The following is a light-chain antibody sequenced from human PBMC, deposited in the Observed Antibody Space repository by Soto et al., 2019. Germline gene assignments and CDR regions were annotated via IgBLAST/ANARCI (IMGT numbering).Light chain of an antibody. Sequence: EIQMTQSPSSLSASVGDRVTITCRASQSISSYLHWYQQKPGKAPQLLIYAASSLQSGVPSKFSGSGSGTDFTLTISSLQPEDFATYYCQQSYSTPWTFGQGTKVEI. V-gene: IGKV1-39*01. CDR1: QSISSY. CDR3: QQSYSTPWT. J-gene: IGKJ1*01. CDR2: AAS.